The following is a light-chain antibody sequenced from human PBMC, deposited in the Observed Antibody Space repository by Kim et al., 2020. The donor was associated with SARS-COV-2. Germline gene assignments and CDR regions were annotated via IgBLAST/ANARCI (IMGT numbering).Light chain of an antibody. V-gene: IGKV4-1*01. CDR2: WAS. CDR1: QTVLYTSHNKNY. CDR3: QQYYSTPPS. J-gene: IGKJ2*03. Sequence: RATINCRSSQTVLYTSHNKNYLAWYQQKPGHPPKLLICWASIRESGVSDRFSGSGSETDFTLTINSVQAEDGAVYYCQQYYSTPPSFGQGTKLEI.